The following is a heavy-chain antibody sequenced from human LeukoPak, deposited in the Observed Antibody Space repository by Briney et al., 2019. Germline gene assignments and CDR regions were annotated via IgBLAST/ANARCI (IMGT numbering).Heavy chain of an antibody. CDR1: GFTFSSHN. J-gene: IGHJ4*02. Sequence: GGSLRLSCAASGFTFSSHNMNWVRQAPGKGLEWVSSISSSPPYIFYADSVKGRFTISRDNAKNSLYLQMNSLTVEDTAIYYCARDSSSSCCPLDHWGQGTLVTVSS. CDR2: ISSSPPYI. CDR3: ARDSSSSCCPLDH. V-gene: IGHV3-21*01. D-gene: IGHD2-2*01.